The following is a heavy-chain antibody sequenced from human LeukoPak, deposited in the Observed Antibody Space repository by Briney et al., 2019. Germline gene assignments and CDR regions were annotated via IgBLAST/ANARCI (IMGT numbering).Heavy chain of an antibody. J-gene: IGHJ4*02. CDR1: GFSLSPSW. D-gene: IGHD3-16*01. CDR3: ARDGSAYNLDY. V-gene: IGHV3-74*01. CDR2: IKNDGSWI. Sequence: GGSLRLTCAASGFSLSPSWMHWVRQAPGKGLEWVSRIKNDGSWINYADSVKGRFTVSRDNAKNTLNLQMNNLRAEDTAVYFCARDGSAYNLDYWGQGVLVTVSS.